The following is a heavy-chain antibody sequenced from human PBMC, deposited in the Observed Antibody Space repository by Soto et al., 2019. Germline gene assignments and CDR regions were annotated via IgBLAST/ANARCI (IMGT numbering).Heavy chain of an antibody. V-gene: IGHV4-39*01. CDR1: GGSIISSSYY. CDR3: ARHDVGYCSGGSCYSDSYFDL. Sequence: QLQLQESGPGLVKPSETRSLTCTVSGGSIISSSYYWGWIRQPPGKGLEWIGGIYYGGSTHYNPSLNSRVPISVDTSKNQFSRKLSSVTAAHSAVYYCARHDVGYCSGGSCYSDSYFDLWGRGTLVTVSS. D-gene: IGHD2-15*01. J-gene: IGHJ2*01. CDR2: IYYGGST.